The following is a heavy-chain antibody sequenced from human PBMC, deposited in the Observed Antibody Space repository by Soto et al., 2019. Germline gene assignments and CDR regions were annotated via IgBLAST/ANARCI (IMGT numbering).Heavy chain of an antibody. D-gene: IGHD4-17*01. V-gene: IGHV2-5*02. J-gene: IGHJ4*02. CDR1: GLSLSTNGVG. Sequence: QITLKESGPTLVKPTQTLTLTCTFSGLSLSTNGVGVGWIRQPPGKALEWLAVIYWDDDKRYSPSLESRLTNTKDTSEHQVVLTMTNMDPVDTATYYCAHRLDGDDHFDYWGQGTLVTVSS. CDR3: AHRLDGDDHFDY. CDR2: IYWDDDK.